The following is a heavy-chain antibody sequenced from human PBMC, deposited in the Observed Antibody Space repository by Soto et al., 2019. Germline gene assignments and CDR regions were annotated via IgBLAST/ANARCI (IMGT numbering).Heavy chain of an antibody. CDR2: IIPILGIA. V-gene: IGHV1-69*02. CDR1: GGTFSSYT. CDR3: ARGPVLRYFDWLSYYFDY. D-gene: IGHD3-9*01. J-gene: IGHJ4*02. Sequence: SVKVSCKASGGTFSSYTISWVRQAPGQGLEWMGRIIPILGIANYAQKFQGRVTITADKSTSTAYMELSSLRSEDTAVYYCARGPVLRYFDWLSYYFDYWGQGTLVTVSS.